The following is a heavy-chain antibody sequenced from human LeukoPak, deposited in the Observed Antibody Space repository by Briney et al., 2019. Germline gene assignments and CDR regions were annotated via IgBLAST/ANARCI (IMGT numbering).Heavy chain of an antibody. V-gene: IGHV4-59*08. Sequence: SETLSLTCTVSGGSISSYYWSWIRQPPGKGLEWIGYIYYSGTPNYNPSLKSRVTILVDTSKTQFSLILSSVTAADTAVYYCARHTSRGGGTDYWGQGTLVTVSS. J-gene: IGHJ4*02. D-gene: IGHD3-16*01. CDR1: GGSISSYY. CDR2: IYYSGTP. CDR3: ARHTSRGGGTDY.